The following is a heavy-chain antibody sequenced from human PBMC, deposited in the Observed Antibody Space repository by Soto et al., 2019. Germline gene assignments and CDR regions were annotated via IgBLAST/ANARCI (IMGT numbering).Heavy chain of an antibody. D-gene: IGHD6-6*01. J-gene: IGHJ4*02. CDR1: GFIFRTYG. CDR2: IYSGGST. Sequence: QMQLVESGGGVVQPGRSLRLSCAASGFIFRTYGMHWVRQAPGKGLEWVAVIYSGGSTYYADSVKGRFTISRDNSKNTLYLQMNSLRAEDTAVYYCARDSHSSSFHFDYWGQGTLVTVSS. CDR3: ARDSHSSSFHFDY. V-gene: IGHV3-NL1*01.